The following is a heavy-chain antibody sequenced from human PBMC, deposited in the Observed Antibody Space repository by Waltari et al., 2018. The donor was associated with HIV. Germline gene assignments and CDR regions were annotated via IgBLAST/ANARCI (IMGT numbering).Heavy chain of an antibody. J-gene: IGHJ4*02. D-gene: IGHD1-1*01. CDR2: ITHLVAT. Sequence: DVQLVESGGGLVQPGGSLRLSCAASGFTVITNYVGWVRQAPGKGLGWVSLITHLVATFYSDSVRARFTISRDTSMNTVYLQMDSLRAGDTAVYFCVRERNTIKTTSYYFDYWGQGTLVTVSS. V-gene: IGHV3-66*01. CDR1: GFTVITNY. CDR3: VRERNTIKTTSYYFDY.